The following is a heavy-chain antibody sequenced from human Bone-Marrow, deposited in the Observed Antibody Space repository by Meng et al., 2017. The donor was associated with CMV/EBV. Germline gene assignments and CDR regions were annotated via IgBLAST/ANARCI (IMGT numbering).Heavy chain of an antibody. CDR2: INHSGST. CDR3: ARGPTTAKPFDY. CDR1: GGSFSGYY. V-gene: IGHV4-34*01. J-gene: IGHJ4*02. Sequence: SETLSLTCAVYGGSFSGYYWSWIRQPPGKGLEWIGEINHSGSTNYNPSLKSRVTISVDTSKNQFSLKLSSVTAADTAVYYCARGPTTAKPFDYWGQGTLVTFSS. D-gene: IGHD4-17*01.